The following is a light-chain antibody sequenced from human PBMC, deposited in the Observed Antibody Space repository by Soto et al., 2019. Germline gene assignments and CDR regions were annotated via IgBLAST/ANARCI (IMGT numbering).Light chain of an antibody. J-gene: IGLJ1*01. CDR3: SSYTNSSTYV. CDR1: SSDVGAYNY. CDR2: EVS. Sequence: QSALTQPASVSGSPGQSITISCTGTSSDVGAYNYVSWYQQHPGKAPKLMIYEVSNRPSGVSNRFSGSQSGNTASLTISGLQDDDEADDHCSSYTNSSTYVFGTGTKVTVL. V-gene: IGLV2-14*01.